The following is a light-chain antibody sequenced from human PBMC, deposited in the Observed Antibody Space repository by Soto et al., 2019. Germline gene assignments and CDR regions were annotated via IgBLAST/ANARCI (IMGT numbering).Light chain of an antibody. Sequence: EIVLTQSPATLSLSPVERATLSCRASQTMSSHLAWYQQKPGQAPRLLIYDASNRAAGIPARFSGFGSGTDFTLTISSLEPEDVAIYYCQQRTNWPLTFGGGTNVEIK. CDR1: QTMSSH. V-gene: IGKV3-11*01. J-gene: IGKJ4*01. CDR3: QQRTNWPLT. CDR2: DAS.